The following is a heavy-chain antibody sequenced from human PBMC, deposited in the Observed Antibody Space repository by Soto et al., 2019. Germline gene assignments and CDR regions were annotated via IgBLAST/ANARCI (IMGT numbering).Heavy chain of an antibody. Sequence: EVQLLESGGGLAQPGGSLRLSCVASGFTFSDYPMSWVRQTPGKGLEWVSGISGSGHNTDYADSERGRFTISRDNSKNTLYLQMSSLRAEDTALYYCARRIADATLHDVFDVWGQGTLVAVSS. CDR1: GFTFSDYP. J-gene: IGHJ3*01. CDR2: ISGSGHNT. V-gene: IGHV3-23*01. CDR3: ARRIADATLHDVFDV. D-gene: IGHD6-13*01.